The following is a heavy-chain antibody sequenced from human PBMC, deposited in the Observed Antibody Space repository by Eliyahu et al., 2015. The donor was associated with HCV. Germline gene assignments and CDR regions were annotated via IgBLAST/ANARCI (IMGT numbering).Heavy chain of an antibody. D-gene: IGHD3-22*01. CDR1: GFTFSSXA. CDR2: ISGSGGST. V-gene: IGHV3-23*01. Sequence: EVQLLESGGGLVQXGGSLRLSCAASGFTFSSXAMGWVRQAPGKGLEWXXAISGSGGSTYYADSVKGRXXISRDNSKNTLYLQMNSLRAEDTAVYYCAKDYYYDSSGYKGAFDIWGQGTMVTVSS. J-gene: IGHJ3*02. CDR3: AKDYYYDSSGYKGAFDI.